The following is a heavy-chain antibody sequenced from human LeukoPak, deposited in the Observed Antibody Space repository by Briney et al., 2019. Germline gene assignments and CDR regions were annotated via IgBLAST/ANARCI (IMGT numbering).Heavy chain of an antibody. CDR3: ARDGLRKVGATEDYYYYGMDV. J-gene: IGHJ6*02. Sequence: ASVKVSCKASGYTFTSYGISWVRQAPGQGLEWMGWISAYNGNTNYAQKLQGRVTMTTDTSTSTAYMELRSLRSDDTAVYYCARDGLRKVGATEDYYYYGMDVWGQGTTVTVSS. V-gene: IGHV1-18*01. CDR2: ISAYNGNT. CDR1: GYTFTSYG. D-gene: IGHD1-26*01.